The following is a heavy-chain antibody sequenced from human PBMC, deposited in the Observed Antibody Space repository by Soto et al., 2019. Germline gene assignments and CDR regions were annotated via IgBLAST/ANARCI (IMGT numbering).Heavy chain of an antibody. V-gene: IGHV1-2*04. CDR1: GYTFTSYG. Sequence: ASVKVSCKASGYTFTSYGISWVRQAPGQGLEWMGWINPNSGGTNYAQKFQGWVTMTRDTSISTAYMELSRLRSDDTAVYYCARGVDILTAFDIWAQGTMVTVSS. CDR3: ARGVDILTAFDI. J-gene: IGHJ3*02. CDR2: INPNSGGT. D-gene: IGHD3-9*01.